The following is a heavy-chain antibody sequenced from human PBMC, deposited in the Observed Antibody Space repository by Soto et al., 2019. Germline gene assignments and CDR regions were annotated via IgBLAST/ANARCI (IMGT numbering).Heavy chain of an antibody. V-gene: IGHV1-46*01. CDR2: INPSGGST. D-gene: IGHD3-22*01. Sequence: ASVKVSCKASGYTFTSYYMHWVRQAPGQGLEWMGIINPSGGSTSYAQKFQGRVTMTRDTSTSTVYMELSSLRSEDTAVYYCARDHSYNSKYYDSSGQGSDLDYWGQGTLVTVSS. CDR3: ARDHSYNSKYYDSSGQGSDLDY. CDR1: GYTFTSYY. J-gene: IGHJ4*02.